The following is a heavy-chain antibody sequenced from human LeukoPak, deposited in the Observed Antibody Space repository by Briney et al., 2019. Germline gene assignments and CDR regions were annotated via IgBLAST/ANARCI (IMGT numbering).Heavy chain of an antibody. D-gene: IGHD6-6*01. V-gene: IGHV5-10-1*01. J-gene: IGHJ4*02. CDR3: ARAYSRSRFDY. CDR2: IDPSDSYN. CDR1: GYNFTNYW. Sequence: GESLKISCRGSGYNFTNYWISWVRQMPGKGLEWMGTIDPSDSYNNYSPSFQGHVTISADKSISTAYLQWSSLKASNTAMYYCARAYSRSRFDYWGQGTLVTVSS.